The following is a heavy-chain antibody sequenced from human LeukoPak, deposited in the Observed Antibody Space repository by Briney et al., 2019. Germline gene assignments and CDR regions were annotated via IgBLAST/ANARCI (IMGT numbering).Heavy chain of an antibody. J-gene: IGHJ4*02. V-gene: IGHV4-38-2*01. Sequence: SETLSLTCPVSGYSISSGYYWGWIRQPPGKGLEWIGSIYYSGSTYYNPSLKSRVTISVDTSKNQFSLKLRSVTAADTAVYYCASTLGGIDYWGQGTLVTVSS. D-gene: IGHD3-10*01. CDR2: IYYSGST. CDR1: GYSISSGYY. CDR3: ASTLGGIDY.